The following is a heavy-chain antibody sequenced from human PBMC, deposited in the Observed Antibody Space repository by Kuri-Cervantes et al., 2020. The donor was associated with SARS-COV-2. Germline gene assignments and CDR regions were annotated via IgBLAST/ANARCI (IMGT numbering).Heavy chain of an antibody. V-gene: IGHV3-30*03. J-gene: IGHJ4*02. D-gene: IGHD3-3*01. CDR1: GFTFSSYG. CDR2: ISYDGSNK. CDR3: TRNDFWSGYYFDY. Sequence: GGSLRLSCAASGFTFSSYGMHWVRQAPGKGLEWVAVISYDGSNKYYADSVKGRFTISRDNSKNTLYLQMNSLKTEDTAVYYCTRNDFWSGYYFDYWGQGTLVTVSS.